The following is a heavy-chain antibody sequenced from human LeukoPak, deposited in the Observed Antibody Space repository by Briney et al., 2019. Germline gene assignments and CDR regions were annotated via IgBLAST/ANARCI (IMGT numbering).Heavy chain of an antibody. D-gene: IGHD3-3*01. J-gene: IGHJ4*02. Sequence: GGSLRLSCAASGFTFSSYGMHWVRQAPGKGLEWVAFIRYDGSNKYYADSVKGRFTISRDNSKNTLYLQMNSLRAEDTAVYYCAKAPGLGLRFLEWFDYFDYWGQGTLVTVSS. V-gene: IGHV3-30*02. CDR1: GFTFSSYG. CDR2: IRYDGSNK. CDR3: AKAPGLGLRFLEWFDYFDY.